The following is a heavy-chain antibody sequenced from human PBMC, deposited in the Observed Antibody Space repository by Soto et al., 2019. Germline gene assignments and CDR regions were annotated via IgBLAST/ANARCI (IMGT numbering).Heavy chain of an antibody. Sequence: PGGSLRLSCAASGFTFSGSAMHWVRQASGKGLEWVGRIRSKANSYATAYAASVKGRFTISRDDSKNTAYLQMNSPKTEDTAVYYCTRYSSSPYYYYYMDVWGKGTTVTVSS. J-gene: IGHJ6*03. CDR1: GFTFSGSA. CDR3: TRYSSSPYYYYYMDV. D-gene: IGHD6-6*01. CDR2: IRSKANSYAT. V-gene: IGHV3-73*01.